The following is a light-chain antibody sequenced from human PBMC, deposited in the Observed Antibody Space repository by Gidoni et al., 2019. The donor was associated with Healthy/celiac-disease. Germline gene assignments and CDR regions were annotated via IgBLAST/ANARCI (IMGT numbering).Light chain of an antibody. CDR3: SSYTSSRGV. CDR2: DVS. J-gene: IGLJ3*02. CDR1: SSDVGGYNY. V-gene: IGLV2-14*01. Sequence: SALTQPASVSGSPGQSITISCTGTSSDVGGYNYVSWYQQHPGKAPKLMIYDVSNRPSGVSNRFSGSKSGNTASLTISGLQAEDEADYYCSSYTSSRGVFGGGTKLTVL.